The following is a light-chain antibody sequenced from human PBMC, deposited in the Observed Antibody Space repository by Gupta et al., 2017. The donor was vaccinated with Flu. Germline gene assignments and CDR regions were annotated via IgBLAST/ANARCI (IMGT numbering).Light chain of an antibody. Sequence: QSALTQPPSVAAAPGQSVTLSCTGTSSDVGSYNRVSWYQQPPGTAPKLMIYEVSNRPSGVPDRFSGSKSGNTASLTISGLQAEDEADYYCSLYTSSSTWVFGGGTKLTVL. J-gene: IGLJ3*02. CDR1: SSDVGSYNR. CDR2: EVS. CDR3: SLYTSSSTWV. V-gene: IGLV2-18*01.